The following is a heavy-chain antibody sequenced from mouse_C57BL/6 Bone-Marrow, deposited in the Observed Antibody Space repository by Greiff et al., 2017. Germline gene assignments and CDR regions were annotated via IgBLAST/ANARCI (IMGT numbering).Heavy chain of an antibody. J-gene: IGHJ2*01. CDR1: GFTFSSYA. CDR3: ARATVVPFDY. D-gene: IGHD1-1*01. V-gene: IGHV5-4*03. Sequence: EVKLMESGGGLVKPGGSLKLSCAASGFTFSSYAMSWVRQTPEKRLEWVATISDGGSYTYYPDNVKGRFTISRDNAKNNLYLQMSHLKSEDTAMDYCARATVVPFDYWGQGTTLTVSS. CDR2: ISDGGSYT.